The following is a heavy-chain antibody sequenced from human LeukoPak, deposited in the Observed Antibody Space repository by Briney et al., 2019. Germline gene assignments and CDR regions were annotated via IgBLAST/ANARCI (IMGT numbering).Heavy chain of an antibody. J-gene: IGHJ4*02. D-gene: IGHD4-17*01. Sequence: SETQSLTCAVYGGSFSGYYWSWIRQPPGKGLEWIGEINHSGSTNYNPSLKSRVTISVDTSKNQFSLKLSSVTAADTAVYYCARLGDQSAGHDYWGQGTLVTVSS. CDR1: GGSFSGYY. V-gene: IGHV4-34*01. CDR2: INHSGST. CDR3: ARLGDQSAGHDY.